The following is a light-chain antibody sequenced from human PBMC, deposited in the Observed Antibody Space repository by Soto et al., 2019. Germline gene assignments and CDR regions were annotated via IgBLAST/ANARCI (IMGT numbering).Light chain of an antibody. V-gene: IGLV2-14*01. J-gene: IGLJ1*01. Sequence: QSALTQPASVSGSPGQSITISCTGTSSYVGGYNYVSWYQQHPGKAPKLMIYDVSNRPSGVSNRFSGSKSGNTASLTISGLQAEDEADYYCSSYTSSSTRVLGTGTKVTVL. CDR2: DVS. CDR1: SSYVGGYNY. CDR3: SSYTSSSTRV.